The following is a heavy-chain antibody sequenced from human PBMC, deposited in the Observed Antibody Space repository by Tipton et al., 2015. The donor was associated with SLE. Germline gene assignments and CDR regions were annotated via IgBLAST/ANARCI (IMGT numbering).Heavy chain of an antibody. CDR2: SNDSGKT. V-gene: IGHV4-39*07. Sequence: TLSLTCTVSGGSISSSSYYWSWIRQSPGKGLECIGESNDSGKTNYNPALESRATILVDTSRNQFSLRLTSVTAADTAVYYCARGSGGLYDSDYWGQGTLVTVSS. CDR1: GGSISSSSYY. D-gene: IGHD5/OR15-5a*01. J-gene: IGHJ4*02. CDR3: ARGSGGLYDSDY.